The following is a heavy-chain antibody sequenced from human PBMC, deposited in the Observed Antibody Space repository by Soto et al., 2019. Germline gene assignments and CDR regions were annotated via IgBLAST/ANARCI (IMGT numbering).Heavy chain of an antibody. Sequence: EVQLVESGGVVVQPGGSLRLSCAASGFTFDDYTMHWVRQAPGQGLEWVSLISWDGVIRLYADSVEGRFTISRDNSKNSLYLQMNSLRTEDSALSYCAQDKKGRRTSGFYSAYLGQGTLVTVSS. V-gene: IGHV3-43*01. CDR3: AQDKKGRRTSGFYSAY. J-gene: IGHJ4*02. CDR2: ISWDGVIR. CDR1: GFTFDDYT. D-gene: IGHD2-8*01.